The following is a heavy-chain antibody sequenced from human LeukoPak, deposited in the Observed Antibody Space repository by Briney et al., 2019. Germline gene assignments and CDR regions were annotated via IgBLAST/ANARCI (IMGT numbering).Heavy chain of an antibody. CDR2: IVVGSGNT. Sequence: GASVNVSCKASGFTFTSSAVQWERQARGQRLEWIGWIVVGSGNTNYARKFQERVTITRDMSTSTAYMELSSLRSEDTAVYYCAAVRSGHTYYDFWSGYYANFDYWGQGTLVTVSS. V-gene: IGHV1-58*01. CDR1: GFTFTSSA. D-gene: IGHD3-3*01. CDR3: AAVRSGHTYYDFWSGYYANFDY. J-gene: IGHJ4*02.